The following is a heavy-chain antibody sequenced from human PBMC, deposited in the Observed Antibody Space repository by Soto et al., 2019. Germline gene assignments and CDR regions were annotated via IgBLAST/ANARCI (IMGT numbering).Heavy chain of an antibody. Sequence: QVQLQESGPGLVKPSQTLSLTCTVSGGSISSGGYYWSWIRQHPGKGLEWIGHIYNSGSTYYNPARESRFIRSLDTSKKQFPLKLSSVTAADTAVYYCAGYGVYEGGDIWGQGTMVTVSS. CDR1: GGSISSGGYY. J-gene: IGHJ3*02. V-gene: IGHV4-31*03. CDR2: IYNSGST. CDR3: AGYGVYEGGDI. D-gene: IGHD4-17*01.